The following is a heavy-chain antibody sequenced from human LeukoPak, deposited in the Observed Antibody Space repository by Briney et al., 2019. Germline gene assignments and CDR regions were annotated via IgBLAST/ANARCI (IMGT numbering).Heavy chain of an antibody. CDR1: GFTFKNYA. CDR2: ISGSGSST. J-gene: IGHJ5*02. Sequence: GGSLRLSCATSGFTFKNYAMTWVRQAPGKELEWVSSISGSGSSTSYADSVKGRFTISRDNSKNTLYVQMNSLRAEDTAVYYCARGYSSLDPWGQGTLVTVSS. D-gene: IGHD6-19*01. CDR3: ARGYSSLDP. V-gene: IGHV3-23*01.